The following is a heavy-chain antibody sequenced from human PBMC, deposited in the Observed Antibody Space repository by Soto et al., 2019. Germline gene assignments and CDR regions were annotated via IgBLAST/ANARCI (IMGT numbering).Heavy chain of an antibody. Sequence: SETLSLTCTVSGGSISSSSYYWGWIRQPPGKGLEWIGSIYYSGSTYYKPSLKSRVTISVDTSKNQFSLKLSSVTAAETAVYYCARLYYDFWSGYLNYWGQGTLVTVSS. CDR1: GGSISSSSYY. CDR2: IYYSGST. CDR3: ARLYYDFWSGYLNY. D-gene: IGHD3-3*01. J-gene: IGHJ4*02. V-gene: IGHV4-39*01.